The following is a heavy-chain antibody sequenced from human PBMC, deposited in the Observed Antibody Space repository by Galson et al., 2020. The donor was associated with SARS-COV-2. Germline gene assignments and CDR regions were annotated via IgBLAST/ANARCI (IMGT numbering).Heavy chain of an antibody. CDR1: GGSISSYY. V-gene: IGHV4-59*01. Sequence: ETSETLSLTCTVSGGSISSYYWSWIRQPPGKGLEWIGYIYYSGSTNYNPSLKSRVTISVDTSKNQFSLKLSSVTAADTAVYYCARENQDAFDIWGQGTMVTVSS. CDR3: ARENQDAFDI. D-gene: IGHD2-2*01. J-gene: IGHJ3*02. CDR2: IYYSGST.